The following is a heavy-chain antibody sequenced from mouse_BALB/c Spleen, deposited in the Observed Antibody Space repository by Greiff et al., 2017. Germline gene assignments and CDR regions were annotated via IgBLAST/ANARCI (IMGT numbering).Heavy chain of an antibody. D-gene: IGHD1-2*01. J-gene: IGHJ3*01. Sequence: QVQLQQSGAELVRPGVSVKISCKGSGYTFTDYAMHWVKQSHAKSLEWIGVISTYYGDASYNQKFKGKATMTVDKSSSTAYMELARLTSEDSAIYYCAREFITTATFAYWGQGTLVTVSA. CDR3: AREFITTATFAY. V-gene: IGHV1S137*01. CDR2: ISTYYGDA. CDR1: GYTFTDYA.